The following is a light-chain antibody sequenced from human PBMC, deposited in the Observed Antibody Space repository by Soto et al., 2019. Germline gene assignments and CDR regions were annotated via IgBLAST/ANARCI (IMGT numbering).Light chain of an antibody. CDR2: EVT. V-gene: IGLV2-14*01. CDR1: STDVGGYNY. Sequence: LTQPASVSGSPGQSITISCTGTSTDVGGYNYVSWYQHRPGEAPKLMIFEVTKRPSGVSNRFSGSKSGNTASLTISGLQAEDEADYFCNSYTTSSTYVFGSGTKVTVL. CDR3: NSYTTSSTYV. J-gene: IGLJ1*01.